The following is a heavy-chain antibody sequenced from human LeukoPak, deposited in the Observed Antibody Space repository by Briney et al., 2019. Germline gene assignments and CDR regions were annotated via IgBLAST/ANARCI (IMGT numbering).Heavy chain of an antibody. CDR1: GFTFSSYS. Sequence: GGSLRLSCAASGFTFSSYSMNWVRQAPGKGLEWVSYISSSSSTIYYADSVKGRFTISRDNAKNSLYLQMNSLRAEDTAVYYCARGPSGSCFGGQGTLVTVSS. CDR2: ISSSSSTI. D-gene: IGHD1-26*01. V-gene: IGHV3-48*01. CDR3: ARGPSGSCF. J-gene: IGHJ4*02.